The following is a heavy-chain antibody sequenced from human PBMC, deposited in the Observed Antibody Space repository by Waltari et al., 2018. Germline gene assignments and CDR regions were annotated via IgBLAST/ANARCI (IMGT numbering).Heavy chain of an antibody. V-gene: IGHV3-30*04. J-gene: IGHJ4*02. CDR2: IFSDGTNK. CDR3: ATTSSGY. D-gene: IGHD2-2*01. CDR1: GLTFSSSA. Sequence: QVQLVESGGGVVQPGGSLRLSCAASGLTFSSSALHWVRQAPGSGLEWLAVIFSDGTNKYYADSVKGRFTISRDNSKSTLYLEMNSLRAEDTAVYYCATTSSGYWGQGTLVTVSS.